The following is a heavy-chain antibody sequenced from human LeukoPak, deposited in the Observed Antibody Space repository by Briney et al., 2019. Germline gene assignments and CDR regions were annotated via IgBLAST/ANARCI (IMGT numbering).Heavy chain of an antibody. Sequence: ASVKVSCKASGYTFTSYGISWVRQAPGQGLEWMGWISGYNGNTNSTQKLQGRVTMTTDTSTSTAYMELRSLRSDDTAVYYCARDGRVTDYWPYQTRDYWGQGTLVTVSS. J-gene: IGHJ4*02. CDR2: ISGYNGNT. D-gene: IGHD5-12*01. V-gene: IGHV1-18*01. CDR1: GYTFTSYG. CDR3: ARDGRVTDYWPYQTRDY.